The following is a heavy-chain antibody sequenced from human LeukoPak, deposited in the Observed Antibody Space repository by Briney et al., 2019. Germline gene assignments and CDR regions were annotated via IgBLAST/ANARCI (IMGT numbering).Heavy chain of an antibody. Sequence: SETLSLTCTVSGGSISSSSYYWGWIRQPPGKGLEWIGSIYYSGSTYYNPSLKSRVTISVDTSKNQFSLKLSSVTPEDTAVYYCARDIGTMVRGVIITRNWFDPWGQGTLVTVSS. CDR2: IYYSGST. J-gene: IGHJ5*02. V-gene: IGHV4-39*07. D-gene: IGHD3-10*01. CDR3: ARDIGTMVRGVIITRNWFDP. CDR1: GGSISSSSYY.